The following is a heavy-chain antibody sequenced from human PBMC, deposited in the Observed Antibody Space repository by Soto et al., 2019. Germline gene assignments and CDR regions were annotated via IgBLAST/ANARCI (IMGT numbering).Heavy chain of an antibody. V-gene: IGHV3-48*01. CDR3: ARVGGVRRYNFYMDV. CDR1: GFTFSSYS. CDR2: ISSSGSMI. J-gene: IGHJ6*03. D-gene: IGHD3-10*01. Sequence: GGPLRLSCAASGFTFSSYSMNWVRQAPGKGLEWVSYISSSGSMINYADSVKGRFTISRDNGKNALYLQMNSLRAEDTAVYYCARVGGVRRYNFYMDVWGKGTTVTVSS.